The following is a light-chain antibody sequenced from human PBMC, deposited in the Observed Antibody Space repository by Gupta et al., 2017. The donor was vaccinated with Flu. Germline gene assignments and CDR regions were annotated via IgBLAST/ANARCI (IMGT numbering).Light chain of an antibody. CDR2: HAS. Sequence: PSYESASPGDRDSITCRAIHGVSNYVEWYQQKPGEGPKLLLYHASTLKLGVPSRFIGSGYGTDFTLAISCRQPEDVANYHCENENNAPRTFGQGTEVEIK. CDR3: ENENNAPRT. CDR1: HGVSNY. V-gene: IGKV1-27*01. J-gene: IGKJ2*02.